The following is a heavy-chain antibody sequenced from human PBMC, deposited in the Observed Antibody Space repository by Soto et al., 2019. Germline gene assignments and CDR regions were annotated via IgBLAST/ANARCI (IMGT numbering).Heavy chain of an antibody. Sequence: SETLSLTCTVSGGSISNYYWNWIRQSPGKGLEWIGYIYSSGSTHYNPSLQNRVTISIDTSKNQFSLNLSSVTAADTAVYYCARGFAGHNDYFDYWGRGTLVTVSS. J-gene: IGHJ4*02. D-gene: IGHD1-1*01. CDR2: IYSSGST. CDR1: GGSISNYY. CDR3: ARGFAGHNDYFDY. V-gene: IGHV4-59*12.